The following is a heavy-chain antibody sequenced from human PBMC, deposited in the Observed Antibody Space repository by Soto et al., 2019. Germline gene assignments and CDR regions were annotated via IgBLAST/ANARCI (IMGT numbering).Heavy chain of an antibody. V-gene: IGHV4-39*01. Sequence: QLQLQESGPGLVKPSETLSLTCTVSGGSISSSSYYWGWIRQPPGKGLEWIGSIYYSGSTYYNPSLKSRVTISVDTSKNQFSLKLSSVTAADTAVYYCARDIVVVVAATPDAFDIWGQGTMVTVSS. CDR3: ARDIVVVVAATPDAFDI. J-gene: IGHJ3*02. CDR1: GGSISSSSYY. CDR2: IYYSGST. D-gene: IGHD2-15*01.